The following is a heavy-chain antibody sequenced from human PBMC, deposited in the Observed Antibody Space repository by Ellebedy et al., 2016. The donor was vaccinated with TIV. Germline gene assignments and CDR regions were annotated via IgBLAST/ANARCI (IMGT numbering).Heavy chain of an antibody. CDR3: EKDMRHGLADSWFDP. Sequence: MPSETLSLTCTVSGGSLGGYYWSWIRLSAEKGLEWIGRIYIYGNTDYHPSFKIRVTMSVDTSKNQFSLKMTSVTAADTALYFGEKDMRHGLADSWFDPWGQGTLVTVSS. CDR2: IYIYGNT. V-gene: IGHV4-4*07. J-gene: IGHJ5*02. CDR1: GGSLGGYY. D-gene: IGHD6-25*01.